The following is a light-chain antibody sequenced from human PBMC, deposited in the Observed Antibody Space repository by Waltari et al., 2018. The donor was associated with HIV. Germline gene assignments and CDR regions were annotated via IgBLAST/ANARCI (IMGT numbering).Light chain of an antibody. CDR1: SSHTGTNY. CDR3: AEWDDSLSGVV. V-gene: IGLV1-47*01. J-gene: IGLJ2*01. Sequence: SVLTPPPSASGTPGQRVTISCSGSSSHTGTNYVFWYKQLPGTAPKLLIDRNKHRPSEVPDRFSGSKSGTSASLAISGLRSEDEADYYCAEWDDSLSGVVFGGGTKLTVL. CDR2: RNK.